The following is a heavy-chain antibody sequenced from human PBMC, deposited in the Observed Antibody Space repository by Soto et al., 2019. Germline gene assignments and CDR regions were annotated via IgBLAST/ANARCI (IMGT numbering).Heavy chain of an antibody. D-gene: IGHD6-13*01. CDR1: GGSISSGGYY. J-gene: IGHJ4*02. Sequence: PSETLSLTCTVSGGSISSGGYYWSWIRQHPGKGLEWIGYIYYSGSTYYNPSLKSRVTISVDTSKNQFSLKLSSVTAADTAVYYCAREGPQQLTLDYWGQGALVTVSS. CDR2: IYYSGST. V-gene: IGHV4-31*03. CDR3: AREGPQQLTLDY.